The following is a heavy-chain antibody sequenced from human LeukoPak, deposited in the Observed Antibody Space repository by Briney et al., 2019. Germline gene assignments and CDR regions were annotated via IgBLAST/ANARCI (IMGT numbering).Heavy chain of an antibody. CDR3: ARANYDFWSGYPETYYYYYYMDV. D-gene: IGHD3-3*01. Sequence: GGSLRLSCAASGFTFSSYWMHWVRQAPEKGLVWVSRISSDGGGTSSADSVKGRFTISRDNAKNSLYLLMNSLRAEDTSVYYCARANYDFWSGYPETYYYYYYMDVWGKGTTVTVSS. CDR2: ISSDGGGT. V-gene: IGHV3-74*01. CDR1: GFTFSSYW. J-gene: IGHJ6*03.